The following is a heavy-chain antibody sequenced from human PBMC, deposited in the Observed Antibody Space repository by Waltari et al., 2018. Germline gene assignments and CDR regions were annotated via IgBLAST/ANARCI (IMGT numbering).Heavy chain of an antibody. CDR1: GFTFSNFW. CDR2: IKEDGRER. J-gene: IGHJ4*02. Sequence: EVQLVESGGGLVQPGGSLRLSCAASGFTFSNFWLDWVRQAPGKGREWVANIKEDGRERHYIYSVNVRFTISRDNAKNLVYLEMNSLRAGDTAVYYCSVSLNSWGQGTLVTVSS. V-gene: IGHV3-7*01. CDR3: SVSLNS.